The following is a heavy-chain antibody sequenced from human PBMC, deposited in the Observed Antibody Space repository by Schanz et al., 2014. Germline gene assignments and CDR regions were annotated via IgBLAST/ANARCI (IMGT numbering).Heavy chain of an antibody. D-gene: IGHD3-10*01. J-gene: IGHJ4*02. Sequence: EVQLVESGGGLVQPGGSLRLSCAASGFIFSSHSVNWVRQAPGKGLEWVSYISSSSRTIYYADSVKGRFTISRDNAKNSLYLQMNSLRDEDTAVYYCARGLGNYFGSRSYYYFDYWGQGTLVTVSS. CDR2: ISSSSRTI. CDR1: GFIFSSHS. V-gene: IGHV3-48*02. CDR3: ARGLGNYFGSRSYYYFDY.